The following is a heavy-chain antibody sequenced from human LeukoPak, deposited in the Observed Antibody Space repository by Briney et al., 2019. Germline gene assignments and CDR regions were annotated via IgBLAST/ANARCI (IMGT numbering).Heavy chain of an antibody. Sequence: PSETLSLTCTVSGGSISSSNTYWAWIRQSPGKGLEWIGSIYYGGTTSYNPSLKSRVTISVDTSKNQFSLKLSSVTAADTAVYYCARLEDFGVVINDYWGQGTLVTVSS. CDR3: ARLEDFGVVINDY. CDR2: IYYGGTT. J-gene: IGHJ4*02. CDR1: GGSISSSNTY. V-gene: IGHV4-39*07. D-gene: IGHD3-3*01.